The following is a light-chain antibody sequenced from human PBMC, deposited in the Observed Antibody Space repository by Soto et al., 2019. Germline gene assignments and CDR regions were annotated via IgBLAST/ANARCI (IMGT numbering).Light chain of an antibody. V-gene: IGLV1-44*01. J-gene: IGLJ2*01. CDR2: SNN. CDR3: AAWDDSRNAVV. CDR1: SSNIGSNT. Sequence: QSVLTQPPSASGTPGQRVTISCSGSSSNIGSNTVNWYQQLPAAAPQLLIYSNNQRPSGVPDRFSGSKYGSSASLAISGLQSEDETDYYCAAWDDSRNAVVFGGGTKVTVL.